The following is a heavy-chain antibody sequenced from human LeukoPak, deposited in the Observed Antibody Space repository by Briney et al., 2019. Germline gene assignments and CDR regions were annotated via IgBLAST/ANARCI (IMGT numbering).Heavy chain of an antibody. CDR3: ARGNPARYVLFDY. V-gene: IGHV1-2*02. D-gene: IGHD3-16*01. CDR1: GYSFTDYY. J-gene: IGHJ4*02. Sequence: ASVKVSCKTSGYSFTDYYMHWVRQAPGQGLEWMGWINPNSGGTSSAQKFQGRVTMTRDMSTSTVYMELSSLRSEDTAVYYCARGNPARYVLFDYWGQGTLVTVSS. CDR2: INPNSGGT.